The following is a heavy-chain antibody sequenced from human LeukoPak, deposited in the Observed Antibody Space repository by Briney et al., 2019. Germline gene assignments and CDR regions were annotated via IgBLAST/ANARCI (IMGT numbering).Heavy chain of an antibody. CDR2: FYYSGST. CDR3: ATDTYYYDSTGYYYVGYFQH. J-gene: IGHJ1*01. Sequence: SETLSLTCTVSGYSISSGYYWGWIRQPPGKGLEWIGYFYYSGSTNYNPSLKSRVTMSVDTSKNHFSLKLSSVTAADTAVYYCATDTYYYDSTGYYYVGYFQHWGQGTLVTVSS. V-gene: IGHV4-61*03. D-gene: IGHD3-22*01. CDR1: GYSISSGYY.